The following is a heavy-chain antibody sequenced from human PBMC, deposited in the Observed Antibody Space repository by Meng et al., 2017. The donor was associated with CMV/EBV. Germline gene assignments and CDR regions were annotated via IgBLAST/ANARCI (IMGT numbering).Heavy chain of an antibody. CDR1: GFTFSSYA. CDR2: ISYDGSNK. V-gene: IGHV3-30-3*01. J-gene: IGHJ4*02. Sequence: GESLKISCAASGFTFSSYAMHWVRQAPGKGLEWVAVISYDGSNKYYADSVKGRFTISRDNSKNTLYLQMNSLRAEDTAVYYGARDSFPAGNSSGYYFGYMDYWGQGTLVTVSS. D-gene: IGHD3-22*01. CDR3: ARDSFPAGNSSGYYFGYMDY.